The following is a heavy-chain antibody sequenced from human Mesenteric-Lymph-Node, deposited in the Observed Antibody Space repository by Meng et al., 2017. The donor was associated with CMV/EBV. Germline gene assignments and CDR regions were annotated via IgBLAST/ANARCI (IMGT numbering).Heavy chain of an antibody. CDR3: ARHQRWLKSEGGFNY. D-gene: IGHD4-23*01. Sequence: QGQLQQWGEGLLKPSEPLPLPCAVYGGSFSGYYWSWIRQPPGKGLEWIGEINHSGSTNYNPSLKSRVTISIDTSKNQFSLKLSSVTAADTAVYYCARHQRWLKSEGGFNYWGQGTLVTVSS. CDR2: INHSGST. V-gene: IGHV4-34*01. J-gene: IGHJ4*02. CDR1: GGSFSGYY.